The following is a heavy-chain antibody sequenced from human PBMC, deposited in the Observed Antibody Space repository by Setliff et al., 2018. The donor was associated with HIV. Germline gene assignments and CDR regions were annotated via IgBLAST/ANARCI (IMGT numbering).Heavy chain of an antibody. J-gene: IGHJ6*03. Sequence: PSETLSLTCTVSGDSISSYYWTWIRQPPGKGLEWIGYIFYTESTNYTPSIKSTNYNPSLKSRVTVSLDTSQNQFSLNLSSVTAADTAVYYCARSRPRSMDFYMDVWGKGTTVTVSS. D-gene: IGHD2-8*01. CDR2: IFYTESTNYTPSIKST. CDR3: ARSRPRSMDFYMDV. V-gene: IGHV4-59*01. CDR1: GDSISSYY.